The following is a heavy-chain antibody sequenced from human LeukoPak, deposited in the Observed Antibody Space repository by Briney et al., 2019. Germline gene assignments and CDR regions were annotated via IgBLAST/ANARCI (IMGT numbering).Heavy chain of an antibody. Sequence: GGSLRLSCAASGVTFSTYAMSWVRHAPGKGLKWVSASNGYDTYYADSVKGRFTISKDNSKNTLYLQMNSLRAEDSAIYYCAKGSSNGRPYYFDFWGPGSWSPSPQ. CDR1: GVTFSTYA. D-gene: IGHD6-25*01. J-gene: IGHJ4*02. CDR2: SNGYDT. CDR3: AKGSSNGRPYYFDF. V-gene: IGHV3-23*01.